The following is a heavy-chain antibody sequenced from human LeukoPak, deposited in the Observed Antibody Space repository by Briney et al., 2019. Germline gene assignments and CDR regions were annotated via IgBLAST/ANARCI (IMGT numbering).Heavy chain of an antibody. CDR2: ISGSVSVISDSGGST. CDR1: GFTFSNYA. V-gene: IGHV3-23*01. CDR3: AKGMGDRITIFSGDYGMDV. Sequence: GGSLRLSCAASGFTFSNYAMTWVRQAPGKGLEWVSAISGSVSVISDSGGSTYYADSVKGRFTISRDNSKNTLYLQMNSLRAEDTAVYYCAKGMGDRITIFSGDYGMDVWGQGTTVTVSS. J-gene: IGHJ6*02. D-gene: IGHD3-3*01.